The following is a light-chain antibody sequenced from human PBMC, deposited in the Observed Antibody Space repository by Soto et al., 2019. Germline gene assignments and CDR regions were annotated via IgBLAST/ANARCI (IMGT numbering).Light chain of an antibody. CDR2: YDD. CDR3: AAWDDNVNGPV. J-gene: IGLJ2*01. V-gene: IGLV1-36*01. Sequence: QSVLTQPPSVSEAPRQRVTISCSGSRSNIGNNAVNWYQQVPGKAPKLLIYYDDLLPSGVSDRFSGSKSGTSASLAISGLQSGDEADYYCAAWDDNVNGPVFGGGTKLTVL. CDR1: RSNIGNNA.